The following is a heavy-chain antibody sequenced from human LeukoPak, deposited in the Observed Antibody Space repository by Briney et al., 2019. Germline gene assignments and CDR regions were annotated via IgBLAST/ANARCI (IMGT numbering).Heavy chain of an antibody. V-gene: IGHV3-21*01. CDR1: GFTFSSYS. CDR3: ARVDYYDSSVSGDY. CDR2: ISSSSSYI. J-gene: IGHJ4*02. D-gene: IGHD3-22*01. Sequence: GGSLRLSCAASGFTFSSYSMNWVRQAPGKGLEWVSSISSSSSYICYADSVKGRFTISRDNAKNSLYLQMNSLRAEDTAVYYCARVDYYDSSVSGDYWGQGTLVTVSS.